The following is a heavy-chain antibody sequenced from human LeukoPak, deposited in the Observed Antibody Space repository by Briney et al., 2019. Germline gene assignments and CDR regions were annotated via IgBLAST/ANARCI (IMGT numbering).Heavy chain of an antibody. J-gene: IGHJ4*02. V-gene: IGHV4-59*01. CDR2: IYYRGDTYYTQRT. Sequence: PSETLSLTCTVSGGSIRNYFWNWIRQPPGRGPEGIGYIYYRGDTYYTQRTKYNPSLKSRVTISIDTSETQFSLRLNSVTAADTGVYYCARAQQISHNFDYWGQGALVTGSS. CDR3: ARAQQISHNFDY. CDR1: GGSIRNYF. D-gene: IGHD6-13*01.